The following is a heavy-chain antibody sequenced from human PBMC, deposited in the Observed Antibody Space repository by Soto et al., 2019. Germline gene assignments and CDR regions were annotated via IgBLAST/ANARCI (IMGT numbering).Heavy chain of an antibody. Sequence: GGSLRLSCAASGFTFSNAWMNWVRQAPGKGLEWVGRIKSKTDGGTTDYAAPVKGRFTISRDDSKNTLYLQMNSLKTEDTAVYYCTTVCSSTSCPRMYYYYGMDVWGQGTTVTVSS. CDR2: IKSKTDGGTT. J-gene: IGHJ6*02. CDR1: GFTFSNAW. CDR3: TTVCSSTSCPRMYYYYGMDV. D-gene: IGHD2-2*01. V-gene: IGHV3-15*07.